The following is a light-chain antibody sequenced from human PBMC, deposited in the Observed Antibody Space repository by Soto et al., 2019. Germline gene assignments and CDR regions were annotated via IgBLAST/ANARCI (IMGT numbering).Light chain of an antibody. CDR3: QQYNKWPVT. J-gene: IGKJ1*01. V-gene: IGKV3-15*01. Sequence: EIMMTQSPGTLSASPGERATLSCRASQSVSSNLAWYQHKPCQAPRLLIYAVSNRASGIPARFSGSGSGTAFTVTISSLQSEDFAVYYCQQYNKWPVTFGQGTKVEIQ. CDR1: QSVSSN. CDR2: AVS.